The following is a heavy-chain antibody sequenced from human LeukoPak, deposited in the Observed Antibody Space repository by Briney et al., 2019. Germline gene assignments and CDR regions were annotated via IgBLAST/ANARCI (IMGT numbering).Heavy chain of an antibody. D-gene: IGHD6-13*01. Sequence: SETLSLTCTVSGGSISSHYWSWIRQPPGKGLEWIGYIYYSGSTNYNPSLKSRVTISVDTPKNQFSLKLSSVTAADTAVYYCARVAADYYYMDVWGKGTTVTVSS. J-gene: IGHJ6*03. V-gene: IGHV4-59*11. CDR2: IYYSGST. CDR1: GGSISSHY. CDR3: ARVAADYYYMDV.